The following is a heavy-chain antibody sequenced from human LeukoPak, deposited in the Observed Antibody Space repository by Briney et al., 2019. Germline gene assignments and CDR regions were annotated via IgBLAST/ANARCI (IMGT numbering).Heavy chain of an antibody. CDR2: IGGTGGSR. CDR1: GFTFDSYA. V-gene: IGHV3-23*02. J-gene: IGHJ2*01. Sequence: GGSLRLSCAASGFTFDSYALSLVRQAPGKGLQWVSEIGGTGGSRYYEASVKGRFTISRDNSKNTVSLQMKSLRGEDTAVYFCAKRGPSGGTILWYYDLWGRGALVTVSS. D-gene: IGHD3-10*01. CDR3: AKRGPSGGTILWYYDL.